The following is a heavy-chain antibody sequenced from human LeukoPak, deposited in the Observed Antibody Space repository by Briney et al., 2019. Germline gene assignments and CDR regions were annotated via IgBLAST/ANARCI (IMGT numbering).Heavy chain of an antibody. CDR3: AKLKRVGIAPFDD. J-gene: IGHJ4*02. CDR2: ISGSGNKT. D-gene: IGHD3-10*01. CDR1: GFTFSHFA. V-gene: IGHV3-23*01. Sequence: GGSLRLSCGVSGFTFSHFAMSWVRQAPGKGLQWVSTISGSGNKTYDADFVKGRFTISRDNSKNTLYLQMTGLRAEDTAVYYCAKLKRVGIAPFDDWGQGILVTVSS.